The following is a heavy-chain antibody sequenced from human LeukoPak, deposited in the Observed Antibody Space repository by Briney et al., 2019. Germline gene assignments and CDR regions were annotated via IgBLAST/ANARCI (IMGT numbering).Heavy chain of an antibody. V-gene: IGHV4-59*01. CDR2: IHYSGST. J-gene: IGHJ2*01. CDR1: GGSISSYD. D-gene: IGHD4/OR15-4a*01. Sequence: TASETLSLTCTVSGGSISSYDWSWIRQPPGKGLEWIAYIHYSGSTNYNPSLRSRVTISVDTSKNQFSLKLSSVTAADTAVYYCARGLTSSDWYFDLWGRGTLVTVSS. CDR3: ARGLTSSDWYFDL.